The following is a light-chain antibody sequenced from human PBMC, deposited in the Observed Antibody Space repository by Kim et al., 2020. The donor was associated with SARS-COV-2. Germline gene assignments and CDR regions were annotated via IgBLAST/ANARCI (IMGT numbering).Light chain of an antibody. Sequence: VSQGQTASISCSGDKLGDKYACWYQQKPGQSPVLVIYEGTKRPSGIPERFSGSNSGNTATLTISGTQAVDEADYYCQAWDSSTVVFGGGTKVTVL. J-gene: IGLJ2*01. V-gene: IGLV3-1*01. CDR1: KLGDKY. CDR3: QAWDSSTVV. CDR2: EGT.